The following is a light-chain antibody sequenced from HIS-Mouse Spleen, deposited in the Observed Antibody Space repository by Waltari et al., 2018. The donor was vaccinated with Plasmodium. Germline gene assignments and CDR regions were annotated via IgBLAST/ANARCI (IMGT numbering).Light chain of an antibody. CDR2: AVS. CDR1: RSAAGGYNS. CDR3: SSYTSSSTGV. Sequence: QSALTQPASVSGSPGRSITISSTGTRSAAGGYNSFSWYQQHPGQAPKLMIYAVSNRPSGVSNRFSGSKSGNTASLTISGLQAEDEADYYCSSYTSSSTGVFGGGTKLTVL. J-gene: IGLJ2*01. V-gene: IGLV2-14*03.